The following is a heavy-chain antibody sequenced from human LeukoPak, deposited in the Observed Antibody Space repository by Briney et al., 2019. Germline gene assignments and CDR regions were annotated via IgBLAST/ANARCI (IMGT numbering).Heavy chain of an antibody. D-gene: IGHD4-11*01. CDR2: ISGSGGST. Sequence: PGGSLRLSCAASGFTFSSYGMSWVRQAPGKGLEWVSAISGSGGSTYYADSVKGRFTISRDNSKNTLYLQMNSLRAEDTAVYYCAKSNVRDFTYYMDVWGKGTTVTVSS. CDR3: AKSNVRDFTYYMDV. J-gene: IGHJ6*03. CDR1: GFTFSSYG. V-gene: IGHV3-23*01.